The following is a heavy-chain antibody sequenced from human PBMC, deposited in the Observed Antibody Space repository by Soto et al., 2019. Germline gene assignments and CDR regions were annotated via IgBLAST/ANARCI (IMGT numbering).Heavy chain of an antibody. Sequence: QVQLQESGPGLVKPSETLSLTCTVSNGSIVNYYWSWIRQPPGKGLEWIGFIYYSGSTNYNPSLKSRVTISVDMSKNQQSLRLSSVPGADTAVDYWASRLTEATTTGDGFDIWGQGTMVTVSS. D-gene: IGHD3-9*01. J-gene: IGHJ3*02. CDR1: NGSIVNYY. CDR2: IYYSGST. CDR3: ASRLTEATTTGDGFDI. V-gene: IGHV4-59*01.